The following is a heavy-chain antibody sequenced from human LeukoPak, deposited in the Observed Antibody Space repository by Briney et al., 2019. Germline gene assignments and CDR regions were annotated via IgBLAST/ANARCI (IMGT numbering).Heavy chain of an antibody. J-gene: IGHJ6*02. CDR1: GFTFSSYA. V-gene: IGHV3-30*01. CDR2: XXXXXXXX. CDR3: ARELRITIFGVVHYYYYGMDV. D-gene: IGHD3-3*01. Sequence: GGSLRLSCAASGFTFSSYAMHWVRQAPGKGXXXXXXXXXXXXXXYYADYVKGRFTISRDNSKNTLYLQMNSLRAEDTAVYYCARELRITIFGVVHYYYYGMDVWGQGTTVTVSS.